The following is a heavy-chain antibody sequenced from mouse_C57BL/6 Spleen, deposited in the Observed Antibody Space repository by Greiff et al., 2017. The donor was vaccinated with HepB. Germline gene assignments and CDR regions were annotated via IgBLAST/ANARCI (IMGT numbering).Heavy chain of an antibody. CDR3: ARGLLRSYYFDY. CDR1: GYTFTSYW. Sequence: QVQLQQSGAELVKPGASVKMSCKASGYTFTSYWITWVKQRPGQGLEWIGDIYPGSGSTNYNEKFKSKATLTVDTSSSTAYMQISSLTSEDSAVYYCARGLLRSYYFDYWGQGTTLTVSS. D-gene: IGHD1-1*01. V-gene: IGHV1-55*01. CDR2: IYPGSGST. J-gene: IGHJ2*01.